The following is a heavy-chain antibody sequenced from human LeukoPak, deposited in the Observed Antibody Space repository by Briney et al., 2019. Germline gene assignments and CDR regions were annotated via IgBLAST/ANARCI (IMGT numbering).Heavy chain of an antibody. CDR2: INPSSGNT. CDR1: GFTLTKYA. D-gene: IGHD2-15*01. J-gene: IGHJ4*02. V-gene: IGHV3-23*01. CDR3: AKEHMAAAVYYFDY. Sequence: GSLRLSCAASGFTLTKYAMSWVRQAPGKGLEWVSSINPSSGNTYYADSVKGRFTISGDNSKNTPYLQMNSLRAEDTAVYYCAKEHMAAAVYYFDYWGQGTLVTVSS.